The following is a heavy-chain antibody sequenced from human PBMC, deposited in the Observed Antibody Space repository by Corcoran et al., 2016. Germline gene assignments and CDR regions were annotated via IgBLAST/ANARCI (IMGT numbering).Heavy chain of an antibody. Sequence: QVQLVQSGAEVKKPGASVKVSCKASGYTFTSYAMHWVRLAPGQRLEWMGWINAGNGNTKYSQKFQGRVTITRDTSASTAYMELSSLRSEDTAVYYCASTVVTLFDYWGQGTLVTVSS. V-gene: IGHV1-3*01. CDR1: GYTFTSYA. CDR2: INAGNGNT. J-gene: IGHJ4*02. D-gene: IGHD4-17*01. CDR3: ASTVVTLFDY.